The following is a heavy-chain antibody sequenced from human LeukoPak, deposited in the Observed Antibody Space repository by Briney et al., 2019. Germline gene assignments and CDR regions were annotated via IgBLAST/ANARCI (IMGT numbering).Heavy chain of an antibody. CDR3: AKGSYGSYFVD. J-gene: IGHJ4*02. D-gene: IGHD1-26*01. CDR1: GFTFSSYA. CDR2: ISGSGGST. V-gene: IGHV3-23*01. Sequence: GGSLRLSCAASGFTFSSYAMSWVRQAPGKGLGWVSAISGSGGSTYYADSVKGRLTISRDNSKNTLYLQMNSLRAEDTAVYYCAKGSYGSYFVDWGQGTLVTVSS.